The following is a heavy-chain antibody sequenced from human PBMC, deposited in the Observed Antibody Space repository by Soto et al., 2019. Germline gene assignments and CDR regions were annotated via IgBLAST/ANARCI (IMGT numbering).Heavy chain of an antibody. V-gene: IGHV4-30-2*06. CDR2: TYQSGSA. CDR1: GGSISSGGYS. D-gene: IGHD3-16*01. Sequence: PSETLSLTCTVSGGSISSGGYSWTWIRQSPGKGLEWIGYTYQSGSAYYNPSLKSRVTISVDRSKNQFSLNLTSVTAADTAVYYCARVGGKVSFDYWGQGTLVTVSS. J-gene: IGHJ4*02. CDR3: ARVGGKVSFDY.